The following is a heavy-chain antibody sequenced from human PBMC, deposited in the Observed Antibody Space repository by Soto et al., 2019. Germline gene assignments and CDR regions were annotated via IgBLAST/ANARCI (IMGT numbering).Heavy chain of an antibody. CDR2: INHTGGSK. CDR1: GYTFINYY. D-gene: IGHD2-8*02. CDR3: ARHLAAGDV. V-gene: IGHV1-46*01. Sequence: QVQLVQSGAEVKKPWASVKVSCKASGYTFINYYIHWVRQAPGQGLEWMGIINHTGGSKNYAQKVEGRINLTTDTPTSTVYMELSSLTSEGTAMYYCARHLAAGDVWGQGTLVTVSS. J-gene: IGHJ4*02.